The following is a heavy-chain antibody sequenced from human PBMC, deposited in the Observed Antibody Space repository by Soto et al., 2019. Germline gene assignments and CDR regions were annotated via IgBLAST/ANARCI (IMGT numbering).Heavy chain of an antibody. D-gene: IGHD2-2*01. CDR1: GYTFTSYD. J-gene: IGHJ4*02. CDR2: MNPNSGNT. CDR3: ARVGYCISCPPRVGLN. V-gene: IGHV1-8*01. Sequence: ASVKVSCKASGYTFTSYDINWVRQATGQGLEWMGWMNPNSGNTGYAQKFQGRVTMTRNTSISTAYMELSSLRSEDTAVYYCARVGYCISCPPRVGLNWGQGTLVTVSS.